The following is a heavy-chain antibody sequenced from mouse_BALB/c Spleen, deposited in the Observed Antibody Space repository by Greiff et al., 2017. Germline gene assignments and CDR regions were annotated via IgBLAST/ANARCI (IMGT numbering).Heavy chain of an antibody. Sequence: QVQLQQSGAELVRPGVSVKISCKGSGYTFTDYAMHWVKQSHAKSLEWIGVISTYYGDASYNQKFKGKATMTVDKSSSTAYMELARLTSEDSAIYYCARGTTGNYHAMDYWGQGTSVTVSS. J-gene: IGHJ4*01. CDR3: ARGTTGNYHAMDY. CDR2: ISTYYGDA. D-gene: IGHD1-1*01. V-gene: IGHV1S137*01. CDR1: GYTFTDYA.